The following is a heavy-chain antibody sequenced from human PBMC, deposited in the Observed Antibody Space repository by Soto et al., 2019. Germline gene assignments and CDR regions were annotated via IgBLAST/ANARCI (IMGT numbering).Heavy chain of an antibody. J-gene: IGHJ6*02. CDR1: GGSISSYS. CDR2: IYYSGST. Sequence: XETLSLTCTVSGGSISSYSWSWIRQPPGKGLEWIGYIYYSGSTNYNPSLKSRVTISVDTSKNQFSLKLSSVTAADTAVYYCARGGDYGMDVWGQGPTVTVSS. CDR3: ARGGDYGMDV. V-gene: IGHV4-59*01. D-gene: IGHD3-16*01.